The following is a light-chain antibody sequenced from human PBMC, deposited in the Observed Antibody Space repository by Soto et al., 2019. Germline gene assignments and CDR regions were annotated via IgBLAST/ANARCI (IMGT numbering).Light chain of an antibody. CDR1: QGISNY. CDR2: LGS. V-gene: IGKV2-28*01. J-gene: IGKJ5*01. Sequence: MTQSPSTLSASVGDRVTITCRASQGISNYLDWYLRKPGQSPQLLIYLGSNRSSGVPDRFSGSGSGTDFTLKINRVEAEDVGVYYCMQALQTLTFGQGTRLEIK. CDR3: MQALQTLT.